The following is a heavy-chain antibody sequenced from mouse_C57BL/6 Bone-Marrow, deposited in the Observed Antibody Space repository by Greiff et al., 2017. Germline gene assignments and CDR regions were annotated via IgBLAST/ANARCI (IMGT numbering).Heavy chain of an antibody. CDR1: GYTFTSYW. D-gene: IGHD2-4*01. Sequence: QVQLQQPGAELVKPGASVKLSCKASGYTFTSYWMHWVKQRPGQGLEWIGMIHPNSGSTNYNEKFKSKATLTVDKSSSTAYMQLSSLTSEDSAVYYCARYDYDVEDYYAMDYWGQGTSVTVSS. V-gene: IGHV1-64*01. J-gene: IGHJ4*01. CDR3: ARYDYDVEDYYAMDY. CDR2: IHPNSGST.